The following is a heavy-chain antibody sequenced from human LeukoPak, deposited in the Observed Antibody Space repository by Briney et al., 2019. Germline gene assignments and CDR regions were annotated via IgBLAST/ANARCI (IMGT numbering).Heavy chain of an antibody. CDR1: GGSISSYY. Sequence: SETLSLTCTVSGGSISSYYWSWIRQPPGKGLEWIGYIYYSGSTNYNPSLKSRVTISVDTSKNQFSLKLSSVTAADTAVYYCARVIVVVPAATYYFGYWGQGTLVTVSS. J-gene: IGHJ4*02. D-gene: IGHD2-2*01. CDR2: IYYSGST. CDR3: ARVIVVVPAATYYFGY. V-gene: IGHV4-59*01.